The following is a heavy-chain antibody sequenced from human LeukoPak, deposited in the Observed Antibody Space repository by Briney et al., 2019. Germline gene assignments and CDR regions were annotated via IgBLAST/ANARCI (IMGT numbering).Heavy chain of an antibody. Sequence: SETLSLTCAVYDGSFSGYYWSWLRQPPGKGLEWIWEINHSGRTNYNPSLKSRVTISVDTSKNQFSLKLSSVTAADTAVYYCARGRIAVAVRVWGDYYGMDVWGKGTTVTVSS. V-gene: IGHV4-34*01. CDR1: DGSFSGYY. D-gene: IGHD6-19*01. J-gene: IGHJ6*04. CDR2: INHSGRT. CDR3: ARGRIAVAVRVWGDYYGMDV.